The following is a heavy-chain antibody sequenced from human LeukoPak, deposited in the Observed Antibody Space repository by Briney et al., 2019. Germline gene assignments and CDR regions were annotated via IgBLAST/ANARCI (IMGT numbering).Heavy chain of an antibody. Sequence: PSETLSLTCAVYGGSFSGYYWSWTRQPPGKGLEWIGEINHSGSTNYNPSLKSRVTISVDTSKNQFSLKLSSVTAADTAVYYCARTYYDFWSGYSGGYYFDYWGQGTLVTVSS. V-gene: IGHV4-34*01. J-gene: IGHJ4*02. CDR1: GGSFSGYY. D-gene: IGHD3-3*01. CDR3: ARTYYDFWSGYSGGYYFDY. CDR2: INHSGST.